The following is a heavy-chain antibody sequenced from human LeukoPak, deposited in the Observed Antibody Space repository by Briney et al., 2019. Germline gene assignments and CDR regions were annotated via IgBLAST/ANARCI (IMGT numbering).Heavy chain of an antibody. D-gene: IGHD6-19*01. CDR2: IYYSGST. V-gene: IGHV4-59*01. CDR1: GGSIRSYY. CDR3: ARGSGWYFY. J-gene: IGHJ4*02. Sequence: SETLSLTCTVSGGSIRSYYWSWIRQPPGTGLEWIGYIYYSGSTNYNPSLKSRVTISVDTSKNQFSLKLSSVTAADTAVYYCARGSGWYFYWGQGTLVTVSS.